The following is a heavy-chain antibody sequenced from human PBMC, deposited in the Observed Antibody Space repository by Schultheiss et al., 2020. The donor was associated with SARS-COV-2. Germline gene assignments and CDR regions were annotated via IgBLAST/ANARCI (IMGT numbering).Heavy chain of an antibody. CDR1: GGTFSSYA. CDR2: ISAYNGNT. D-gene: IGHD6-19*01. CDR3: AREGSDTSGWYQAFDI. Sequence: ASVKVSCKASGGTFSSYAISWVRQAPGQGLEWMGGISAYNGNTNYAQKLQGRVTMTTDTSTSTAYMELRSLRSDDTAVYYCAREGSDTSGWYQAFDIWGQGTMVTVSS. J-gene: IGHJ3*02. V-gene: IGHV1-18*01.